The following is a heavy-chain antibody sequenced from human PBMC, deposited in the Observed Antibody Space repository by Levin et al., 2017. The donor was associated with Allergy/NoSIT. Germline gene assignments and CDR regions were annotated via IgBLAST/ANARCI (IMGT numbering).Heavy chain of an antibody. Sequence: SSETLSLTCKVSGGSISSGSYYWSWIRQPAAKGLEWIGRIYSSGSANYNPSLKSRVTISVDTSKNQFSLQLSSVTDGDTAGYCCARAVVGSETWGQGERVTVSS. CDR2: IYSSGSA. J-gene: IGHJ5*02. D-gene: IGHD2-15*01. CDR1: GGSISSGSYY. V-gene: IGHV4-61*02. CDR3: ARAVVGSET.